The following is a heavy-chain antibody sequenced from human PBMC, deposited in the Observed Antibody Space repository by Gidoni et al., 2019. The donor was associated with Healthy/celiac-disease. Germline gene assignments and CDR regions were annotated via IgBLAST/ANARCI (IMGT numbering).Heavy chain of an antibody. CDR2: IWYDGSNK. J-gene: IGHJ4*02. CDR3: ARGNSGSYSGGLDY. Sequence: QVQLVESGGGVVQPGRSLRLSCAASGFTFSSYGMHWVRQAPGKGLEWVAVIWYDGSNKYYADSVKGRFTISRDNSKNTLYLQMNSLRAEDTAVYYCARGNSGSYSGGLDYWGQGTLVTVSS. D-gene: IGHD1-26*01. V-gene: IGHV3-33*01. CDR1: GFTFSSYG.